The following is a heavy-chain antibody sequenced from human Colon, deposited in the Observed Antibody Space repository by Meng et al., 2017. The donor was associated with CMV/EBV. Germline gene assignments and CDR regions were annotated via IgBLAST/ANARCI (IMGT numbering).Heavy chain of an antibody. CDR1: GFTFSDYW. CDR2: ISKSGSPI. D-gene: IGHD7-27*01. Sequence: QVQLVESGGDLVRPVGSLRLSCVASGFTFSDYWMSWIRQAPGKGLEWVAYISKSGSPIYYTDSVKGRFTISRDNAKNSVYLQMNYLRADDTAVYYCARLGLFDYWGQGTLVTVSS. J-gene: IGHJ4*02. V-gene: IGHV3-11*01. CDR3: ARLGLFDY.